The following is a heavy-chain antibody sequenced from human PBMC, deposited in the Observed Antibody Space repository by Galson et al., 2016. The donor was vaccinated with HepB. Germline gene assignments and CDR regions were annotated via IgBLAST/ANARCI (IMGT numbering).Heavy chain of an antibody. V-gene: IGHV1-18*04. CDR3: ARDINGSGSFFGGLDC. CDR2: ISTYNGHT. CDR1: GYTFNSYG. D-gene: IGHD3-10*01. J-gene: IGHJ4*02. Sequence: SVKVSCKASGYTFNSYGISWVRQAPGQGLEWMGWISTYNGHTNYAQKLQGRVTMTTATSTSTAYMEMRTLKSDDTAGYYCARDINGSGSFFGGLDCWGQGTLVTVSS.